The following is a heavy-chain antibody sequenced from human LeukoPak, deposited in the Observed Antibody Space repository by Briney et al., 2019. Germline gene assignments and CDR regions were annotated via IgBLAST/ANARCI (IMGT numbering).Heavy chain of an antibody. CDR2: ISGSGGST. V-gene: IGHV3-23*01. CDR1: GFTFSSYA. CDR3: AKVEEHYYGSGSFDP. J-gene: IGHJ5*02. D-gene: IGHD3-10*01. Sequence: PGGSLRLSCAASGFTFSSYAMSWVRQAPGKGLEWVSAISGSGGSTYYADSVKGRFTISRDNSKNTLYLQMNSLRAEDTAVYYCAKVEEHYYGSGSFDPWGQGTLVTVSS.